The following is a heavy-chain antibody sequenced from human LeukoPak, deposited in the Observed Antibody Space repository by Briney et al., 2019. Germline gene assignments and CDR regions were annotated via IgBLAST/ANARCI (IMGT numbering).Heavy chain of an antibody. J-gene: IGHJ4*02. CDR2: IKTKTEGGTT. CDR1: GFTFNNAW. Sequence: PGGSLRLSCAASGFTFNNAWMSWVRQAPGKGLEWVGHIKTKTEGGTTDYAAPAKGRFSISRDDSKNTVYLQMNSLKTEDTAVYHCTTRAGEDDWGQGTLVTVSS. D-gene: IGHD3-10*01. V-gene: IGHV3-15*01. CDR3: TTRAGEDD.